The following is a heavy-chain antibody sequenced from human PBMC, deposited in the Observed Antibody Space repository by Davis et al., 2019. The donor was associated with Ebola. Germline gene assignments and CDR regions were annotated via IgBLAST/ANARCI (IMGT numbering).Heavy chain of an antibody. D-gene: IGHD6-19*01. J-gene: IGHJ3*02. CDR2: ISGSGGST. Sequence: GESLKISCAASGFTFSSYAMSWVRQAPGKGLEWVSAISGSGGSTYYADSVKGRFTISRDNSKNTLYLQMNSLRAEDTAVYYCAKVTRGIAVAGAFDIWGQGTMVTVSS. V-gene: IGHV3-23*01. CDR1: GFTFSSYA. CDR3: AKVTRGIAVAGAFDI.